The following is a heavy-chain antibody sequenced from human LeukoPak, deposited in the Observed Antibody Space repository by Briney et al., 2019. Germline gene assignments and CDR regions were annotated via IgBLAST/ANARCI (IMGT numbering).Heavy chain of an antibody. D-gene: IGHD3-22*01. J-gene: IGHJ3*02. CDR1: GGSVSSYY. CDR3: AKFYFDSSGYYDVFDI. CDR2: YHDGGST. V-gene: IGHV4-59*02. Sequence: SETLSLTCTVSGGSVSSYYWSWIRQPPGKGLEWIVFYHDGGSTVYNPSFKSRVTISVDTSKNQVYLKLSSVTAADTAVYFCAKFYFDSSGYYDVFDIWGQGTMVTVSS.